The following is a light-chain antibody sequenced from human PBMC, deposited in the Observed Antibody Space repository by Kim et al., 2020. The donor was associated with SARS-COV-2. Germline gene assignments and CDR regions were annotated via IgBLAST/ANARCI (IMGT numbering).Light chain of an antibody. CDR1: KLGDKY. V-gene: IGLV3-1*01. Sequence: SYELTQPPSVSVSPGRTASITCSGNKLGDKYVCWYQQRPGQSPVVVIYQDNKRPSGIPERFSASNSGNTATLTISGIQAMDEADYYCQAWDSGTVVFGGGTQLTVL. J-gene: IGLJ2*01. CDR3: QAWDSGTVV. CDR2: QDN.